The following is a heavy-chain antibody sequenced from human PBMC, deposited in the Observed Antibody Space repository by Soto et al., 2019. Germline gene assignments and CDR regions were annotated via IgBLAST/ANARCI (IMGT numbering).Heavy chain of an antibody. V-gene: IGHV1-46*01. Sequence: ASVKVSCKASGYTFTSYYMHWVRQAPGQGLEWMGIINPSGGSTSYAQKFQGRVTMTRDTSTSTVYMELSSLRSEDTAVYYCVTQWWDSAYYYYGMDVWGQGTTVTVSS. CDR2: INPSGGST. D-gene: IGHD2-15*01. CDR1: GYTFTSYY. CDR3: VTQWWDSAYYYYGMDV. J-gene: IGHJ6*02.